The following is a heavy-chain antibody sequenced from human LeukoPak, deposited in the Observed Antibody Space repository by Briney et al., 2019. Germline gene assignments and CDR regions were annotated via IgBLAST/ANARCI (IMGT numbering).Heavy chain of an antibody. CDR2: ISAYNGNT. V-gene: IGHV1-18*01. CDR3: ARNYYGSSGCLYFDY. J-gene: IGHJ4*02. D-gene: IGHD3-22*01. Sequence: GASVKVSCKASGYTFTSYGISWVRQAPGQGLEWMGWISAYNGNTNYAQKLQGRVTMTTDTSTSTAYMELRSLRSDDTAVYYCARNYYGSSGCLYFDYWGQGTLVTVSS. CDR1: GYTFTSYG.